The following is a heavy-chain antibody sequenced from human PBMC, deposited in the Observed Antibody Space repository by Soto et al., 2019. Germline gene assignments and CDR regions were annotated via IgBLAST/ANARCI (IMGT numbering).Heavy chain of an antibody. CDR3: AKANTVTAYYYYGMDV. Sequence: GGSLRLSCAASGFTFDDYTMHWVRQAPGKGLEWVSLISWDGGSTYYADSVKGRFTISRDNSKNSLYLQMNSLRTEDTALYYCAKANTVTAYYYYGMDVWGQGTTVPVYS. V-gene: IGHV3-43*01. D-gene: IGHD4-4*01. CDR2: ISWDGGST. J-gene: IGHJ6*02. CDR1: GFTFDDYT.